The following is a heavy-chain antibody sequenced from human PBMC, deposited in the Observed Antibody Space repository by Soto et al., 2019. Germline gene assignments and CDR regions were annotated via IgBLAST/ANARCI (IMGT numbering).Heavy chain of an antibody. CDR1: GFTFSSYA. D-gene: IGHD2-15*01. Sequence: QVQLVESGGGVVQPRRSLRLSCAASGFTFSSYAMYWVRQAPGKGLEWVAVISYDGNNKYYADSVKGRFTISRDNSKNTLYLQMNSLRAEDTAVYYCARAGCDGGSCYTLVGLRYGMDVWGQGTTVTVSS. CDR3: ARAGCDGGSCYTLVGLRYGMDV. J-gene: IGHJ6*02. CDR2: ISYDGNNK. V-gene: IGHV3-30-3*01.